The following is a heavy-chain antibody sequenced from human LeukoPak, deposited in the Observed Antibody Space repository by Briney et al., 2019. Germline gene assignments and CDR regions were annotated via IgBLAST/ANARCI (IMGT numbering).Heavy chain of an antibody. CDR3: AREALIEGFYYYMDV. D-gene: IGHD3-22*01. CDR1: GDPISSYY. V-gene: IGHV4-4*07. J-gene: IGHJ6*03. CDR2: FYTSGST. Sequence: SETLSLNCAVSGDPISSYYWCWIRHPAGQGLEWICRFYTSGSTNYNPSLKSRVIMSVDTSQNQFSLKLSSVTAADTAVYYCAREALIEGFYYYMDVWGKGTTVTVSS.